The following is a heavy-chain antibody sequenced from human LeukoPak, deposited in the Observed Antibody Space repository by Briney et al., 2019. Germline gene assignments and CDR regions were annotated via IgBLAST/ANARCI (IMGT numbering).Heavy chain of an antibody. J-gene: IGHJ4*02. CDR1: GYTFTGYY. CDR2: INPNSGGT. V-gene: IGHV1-2*02. Sequence: ASVKVSCKASGYTFTGYYMHWVRQAPGQGLEWMGWINPNSGGTNYAQKFQGRVTMTRDTSISTAYMELSRLRSDDTAVYYCARSLNYDPLLGHWGQGTLVTVSS. CDR3: ARSLNYDPLLGH. D-gene: IGHD3-3*01.